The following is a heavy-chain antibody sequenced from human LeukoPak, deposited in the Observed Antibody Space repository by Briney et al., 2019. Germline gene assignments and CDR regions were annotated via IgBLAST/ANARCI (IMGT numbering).Heavy chain of an antibody. CDR3: ARTTEGGYTYDYFYYYMDV. V-gene: IGHV4-61*02. J-gene: IGHJ6*03. D-gene: IGHD5-18*01. CDR1: GDSISSGDYY. CDR2: ISSSGST. Sequence: PSETLSLTCTVSGDSISSGDYYWSWIRQPAGKGLEWIGRISSSGSTNYNPSLKSRVTISVDTSKNQFSLKLSSVTAADTAVYYCARTTEGGYTYDYFYYYMDVWGKGTTVTISS.